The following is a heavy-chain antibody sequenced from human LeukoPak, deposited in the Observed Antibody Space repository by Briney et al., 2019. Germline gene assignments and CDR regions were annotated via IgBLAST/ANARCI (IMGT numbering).Heavy chain of an antibody. CDR3: ARIAWYGRDFLEY. Sequence: GGSLRLSCAASGFTFSSYWMSWVRQAPGKGLEWVANIKPDESEKLYVDSLKGRFTISRDSAKSSLYLQMDSLRAEDTAVYYCARIAWYGRDFLEYWGQGILVTVSS. CDR1: GFTFSSYW. D-gene: IGHD6-13*01. CDR2: IKPDESEK. V-gene: IGHV3-7*01. J-gene: IGHJ4*02.